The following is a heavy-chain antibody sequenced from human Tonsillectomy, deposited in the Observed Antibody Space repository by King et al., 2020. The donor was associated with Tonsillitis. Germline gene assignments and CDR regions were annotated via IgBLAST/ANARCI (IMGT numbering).Heavy chain of an antibody. V-gene: IGHV1-2*02. D-gene: IGHD5-18*01. CDR2: ISPNSCGT. Sequence: QLVQSGAEVKKPGASVKVSCKASGYTFTGPYIHWVRQAPGQGLEWMGWISPNSCGTNYAQNFQGRVTMTRDTSISTADMELSGRRSDDTAVYYCAKERYGGGYNYGTLDHWGQGTLVTVPS. CDR3: AKERYGGGYNYGTLDH. CDR1: GYTFTGPY. J-gene: IGHJ5*02.